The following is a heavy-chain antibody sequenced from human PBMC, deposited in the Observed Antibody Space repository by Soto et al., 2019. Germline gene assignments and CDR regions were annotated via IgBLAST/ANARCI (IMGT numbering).Heavy chain of an antibody. Sequence: ASVKVSCKASGGTFSSYAISWVRQAPGQGLEWMGWISTYNGDTDYAQNLQGRVTMTTDTSTTTAYMELRSLRSDDTAVYYCAREGSRPYYYYGMDVWGQGTTVTISS. CDR1: GGTFSSYA. V-gene: IGHV1-18*01. CDR3: AREGSRPYYYYGMDV. CDR2: ISTYNGDT. J-gene: IGHJ6*02. D-gene: IGHD2-15*01.